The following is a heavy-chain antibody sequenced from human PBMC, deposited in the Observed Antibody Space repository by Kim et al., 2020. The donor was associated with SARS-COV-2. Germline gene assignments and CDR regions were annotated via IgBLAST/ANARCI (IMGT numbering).Heavy chain of an antibody. V-gene: IGHV3-23*01. CDR1: GLTFTTNG. Sequence: GGSLRLSCLVSGLTFTTNGMIWVRQAPGKGLEWVASITDSSGTATYYVDPVKGRFTISRDNSKNTLYLQRNSLRVDDTAVYYCARWATPRYFDYWGQGIRATVS. CDR3: ARWATPRYFDY. J-gene: IGHJ4*02. CDR2: ITDSSGTA. D-gene: IGHD2-15*01.